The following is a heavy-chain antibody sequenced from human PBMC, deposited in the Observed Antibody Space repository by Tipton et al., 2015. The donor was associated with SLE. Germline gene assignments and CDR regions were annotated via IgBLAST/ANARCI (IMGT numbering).Heavy chain of an antibody. Sequence: TLSLTCAVSGGPISSSGYYWSWIRQHPGKGLEWIGYTYYSGSPYYNPSLKSRVTISLDMSKNQFSLRLSSVTAADTAVYYCPIYYHDSTGLHWFDPWGQGTLVTVSS. V-gene: IGHV4-31*11. CDR2: TYYSGSP. J-gene: IGHJ5*02. CDR1: GGPISSSGYY. CDR3: PIYYHDSTGLHWFDP. D-gene: IGHD3-22*01.